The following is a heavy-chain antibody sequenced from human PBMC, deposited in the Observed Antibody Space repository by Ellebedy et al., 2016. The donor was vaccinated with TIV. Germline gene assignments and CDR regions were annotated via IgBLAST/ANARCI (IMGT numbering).Heavy chain of an antibody. CDR2: INAGNGNT. CDR1: GYTFTSYA. D-gene: IGHD3-22*01. V-gene: IGHV1-3*01. CDR3: ARGYYDSSGYWGVDY. Sequence: AASVKVSCKASGYTFTSYAMHWVRQAPGQRLEWMGWINAGNGNTKYSQKFQGRVTITRDTSASTAYMELSSLRSEDTAVYYCARGYYDSSGYWGVDYWGQGTLVTVSS. J-gene: IGHJ4*02.